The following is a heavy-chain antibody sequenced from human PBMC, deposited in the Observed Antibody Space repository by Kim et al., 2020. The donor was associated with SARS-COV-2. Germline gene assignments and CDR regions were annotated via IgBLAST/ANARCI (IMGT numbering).Heavy chain of an antibody. CDR2: ISGSGGST. Sequence: GGSLRLSCAASGFTFSSYAMSWVRQAPGKGLEWVSAISGSGGSTYYADSVKGRFTISRDNSKNTLYLQMNSLRAEDTAVYYCAKDRWQQLVPAPPSDYWGQGTLVTVSS. CDR3: AKDRWQQLVPAPPSDY. V-gene: IGHV3-23*01. CDR1: GFTFSSYA. D-gene: IGHD6-13*01. J-gene: IGHJ4*02.